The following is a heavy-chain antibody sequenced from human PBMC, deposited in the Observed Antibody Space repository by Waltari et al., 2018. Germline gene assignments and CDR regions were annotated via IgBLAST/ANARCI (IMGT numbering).Heavy chain of an antibody. V-gene: IGHV4-38-2*01. J-gene: IGHJ4*02. Sequence: QVQLQESGPGLVKPSETLSLTCVVSGYSISSAYYGGWIRQPPGKGLEWIGSIHYGGTTYFNPSLKSRVTMSVDTSKNQFSLKLTSVTAADTAVYYCARGYTTTWYGVGFWGQGTLVTVSS. D-gene: IGHD6-13*01. CDR2: IHYGGTT. CDR3: ARGYTTTWYGVGF. CDR1: GYSISSAYY.